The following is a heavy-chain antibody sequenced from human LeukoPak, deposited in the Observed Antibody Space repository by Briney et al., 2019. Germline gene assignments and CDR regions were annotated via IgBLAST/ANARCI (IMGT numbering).Heavy chain of an antibody. D-gene: IGHD3-10*01. CDR3: ARAVVLWFGEIRYAYFDY. V-gene: IGHV1-2*02. CDR2: INPNSGGT. J-gene: IGHJ4*02. CDR1: GYTFTGYY. Sequence: ASVKVSCKASGYTFTGYYMHWVRQAPGQGLEWMGWINPNSGGTNYAQKFQGRVTMTRDTSISTAYMELSRLRSDDTAVYYCARAVVLWFGEIRYAYFDYWGQGTLVTVSS.